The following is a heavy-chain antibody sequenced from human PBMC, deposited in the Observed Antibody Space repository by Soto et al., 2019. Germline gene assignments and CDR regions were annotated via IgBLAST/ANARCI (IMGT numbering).Heavy chain of an antibody. CDR3: ARSFLTGDNAFDI. D-gene: IGHD1-20*01. CDR2: IYPGDSDT. V-gene: IGHV5-51*01. CDR1: GYSFTSNW. J-gene: IGHJ3*02. Sequence: GESLKISFKESGYSFTSNWIGWARQMPGKGLECMGIIYPGDSDTRYSPSFQGQVTISADKSITTAYLQWSSLKASDTAMYFCARSFLTGDNAFDIWGQGTMVTVSS.